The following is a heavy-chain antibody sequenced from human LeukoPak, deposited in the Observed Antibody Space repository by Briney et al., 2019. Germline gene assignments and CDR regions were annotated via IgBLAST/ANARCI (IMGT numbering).Heavy chain of an antibody. CDR1: GFTFSSFV. D-gene: IGHD2-8*02. CDR2: ISGSGVYK. Sequence: GGSLRLSCAASGFTFSSFVMSWVPHAPGKGLEWVSSISGSGVYKYYTDSVKGRFTISRDNSKNTLHVQMNSLRAEDTAVYYCAKVSCTGGTCSSFDYWGQGTLATVSS. V-gene: IGHV3-23*01. J-gene: IGHJ4*02. CDR3: AKVSCTGGTCSSFDY.